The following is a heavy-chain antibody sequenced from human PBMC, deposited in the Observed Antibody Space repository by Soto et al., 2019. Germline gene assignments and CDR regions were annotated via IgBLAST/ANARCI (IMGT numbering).Heavy chain of an antibody. J-gene: IGHJ6*02. D-gene: IGHD1-26*01. CDR2: IYHSGST. Sequence: QVQLQESGPGLVKPSGTLSLTCAVSGGSISSSNWWSWVRQPPGKGLEWIGEIYHSGSTNYNPTLKSRGHISVDKSKNQFSLKLSSVTAADTAVYYCARVSGSYYYGMDVWGQGTTVTVSS. V-gene: IGHV4-4*02. CDR1: GGSISSSNW. CDR3: ARVSGSYYYGMDV.